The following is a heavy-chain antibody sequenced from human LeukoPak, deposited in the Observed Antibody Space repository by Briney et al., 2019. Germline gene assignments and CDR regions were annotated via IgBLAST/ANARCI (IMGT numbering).Heavy chain of an antibody. CDR1: GYTFTGYY. V-gene: IGHV1-46*01. CDR2: INPGGGNT. J-gene: IGHJ3*02. Sequence: GASVKVSCKASGYTFTGYYIHWVRQAPGQGLEWMGLINPGGGNTNYAQNFQGRVTMTRDTSASTVYMELSSLRSEDTAIYYRARIRDGYNDAYDIWGQGTVVTVPS. D-gene: IGHD5-24*01. CDR3: ARIRDGYNDAYDI.